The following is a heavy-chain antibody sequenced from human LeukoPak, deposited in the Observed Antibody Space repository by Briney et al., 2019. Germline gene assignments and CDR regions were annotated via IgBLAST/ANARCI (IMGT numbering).Heavy chain of an antibody. CDR2: INHSGST. CDR1: GGSFSGYY. J-gene: IGHJ4*02. Sequence: SETLSLTCAVYGGSFSGYYCSWVRQPPGKGLEWIGEINHSGSTNYNPSLKSRVTISIGTSKNQFSLKLSSVTAADTAVYYCAVGRSYWGQGTLVTVSS. V-gene: IGHV4-34*01. CDR3: AVGRSY.